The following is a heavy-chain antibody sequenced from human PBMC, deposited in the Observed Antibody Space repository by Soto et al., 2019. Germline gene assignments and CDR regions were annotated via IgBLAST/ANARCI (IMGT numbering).Heavy chain of an antibody. Sequence: PSETLSLTCSVSGRSMSSNYWSWIRQSPDKGLEWLGYVFYGGTDYNPSLEGRVSMSDETPKSQFSLKLTSVTAAATAVYYCASYRGAFYFDSWGQGIQVTVSS. CDR2: VFYGGT. CDR1: GRSMSSNY. J-gene: IGHJ4*02. CDR3: ASYRGAFYFDS. D-gene: IGHD4-4*01. V-gene: IGHV4-59*01.